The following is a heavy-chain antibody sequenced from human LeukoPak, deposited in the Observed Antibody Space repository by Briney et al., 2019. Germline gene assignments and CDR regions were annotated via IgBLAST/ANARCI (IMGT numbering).Heavy chain of an antibody. CDR3: AKTTGVDYDILTGCFDY. J-gene: IGHJ4*02. V-gene: IGHV3-23*01. CDR1: GFTFSSYA. Sequence: GGSLRLSCAASGFTFSSYAMSWVRQAPGKGLEWVSAISGSGGRTYYADSVKGRFTISRDNSKNTLYLQMNSLRAEDTAVYYRAKTTGVDYDILTGCFDYWGQGTLVTVSS. D-gene: IGHD3-9*01. CDR2: ISGSGGRT.